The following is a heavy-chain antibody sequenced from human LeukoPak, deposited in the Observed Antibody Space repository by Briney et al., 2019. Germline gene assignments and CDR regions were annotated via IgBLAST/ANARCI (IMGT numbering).Heavy chain of an antibody. CDR2: INSDGSST. D-gene: IGHD6-13*01. CDR3: GRGGKVEQLVLAR. CDR1: GFTFSSYW. J-gene: IGHJ4*02. Sequence: GGSLRLSCAASGFTFSSYWMHWVRQAPGKGLVWVSRINSDGSSTSYADPVKGRFTISRDNAKNTVYLQMNSLRAEDTAVYYCGRGGKVEQLVLARWGQGSLVTVSS. V-gene: IGHV3-74*01.